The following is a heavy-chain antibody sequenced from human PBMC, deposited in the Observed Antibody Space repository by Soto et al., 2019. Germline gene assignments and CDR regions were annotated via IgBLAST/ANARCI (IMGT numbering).Heavy chain of an antibody. Sequence: QVQLVQSGAEVKKPGSSVKVSCKASGGTFSSYAISWVRQAPGQGLEWMGGIIPIFGTANYAQKFQGRVTITPGESTSKAYMELSSLRSEDTAVYYCASEVFVTIFGVVTDYYYGMDVWGQGTTVTVSS. D-gene: IGHD3-3*01. CDR3: ASEVFVTIFGVVTDYYYGMDV. V-gene: IGHV1-69*01. J-gene: IGHJ6*02. CDR2: IIPIFGTA. CDR1: GGTFSSYA.